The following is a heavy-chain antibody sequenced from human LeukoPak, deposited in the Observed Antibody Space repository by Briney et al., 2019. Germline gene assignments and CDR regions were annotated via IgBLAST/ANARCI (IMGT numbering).Heavy chain of an antibody. CDR1: GYTLTELS. J-gene: IGHJ6*04. D-gene: IGHD2-2*01. V-gene: IGHV1-24*01. CDR2: FDPEDGET. CDR3: ATGQYCSSTSCYSAFYYGMDV. Sequence: VSVKVSCKVSGYTLTELSMHWVRQAPGKGLEWMGGFDPEDGETIYAQKFQGRVTMTEDTSTDTAYMELSSLRSEDTAVYYCATGQYCSSTSCYSAFYYGMDVWGKGTTVTVSS.